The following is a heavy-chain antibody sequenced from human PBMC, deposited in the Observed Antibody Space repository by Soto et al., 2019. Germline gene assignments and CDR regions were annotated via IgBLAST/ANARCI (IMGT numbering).Heavy chain of an antibody. CDR3: AKSGYSPLEDVDY. CDR2: ISYHGSDK. CDR1: GFILSNYG. Sequence: QLHLVESGGGVVQPGRSLRLSCAVSGFILSNYGMHWVRQAPGKGLEWLAFISYHGSDKYYADSVKGRFTVSRDTSKNTVYLQMNSLRADDTAVYYCAKSGYSPLEDVDYWGQGTLVTVSS. D-gene: IGHD5-18*01. V-gene: IGHV3-30*18. J-gene: IGHJ4*02.